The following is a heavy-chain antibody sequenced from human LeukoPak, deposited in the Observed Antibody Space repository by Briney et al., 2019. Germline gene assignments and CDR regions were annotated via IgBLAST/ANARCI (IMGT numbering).Heavy chain of an antibody. CDR3: AKDRRDGYNSLFH. CDR2: IRYDGSNK. Sequence: PGGSLRLSCAASGFTFSSYAMSWVRQAPGKGLEWVAFIRYDGSNKYYADSVKGRFTISRDNSKNTLYLQMNSLRAEDTAVYYCAKDRRDGYNSLFHWGQGTLVTVSS. J-gene: IGHJ4*02. CDR1: GFTFSSYA. D-gene: IGHD5-24*01. V-gene: IGHV3-30*02.